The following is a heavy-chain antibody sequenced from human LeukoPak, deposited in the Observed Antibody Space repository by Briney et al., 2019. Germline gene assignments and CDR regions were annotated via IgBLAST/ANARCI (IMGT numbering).Heavy chain of an antibody. V-gene: IGHV3-30*02. D-gene: IGHD1-26*01. Sequence: GGSLRLSCAASGFTFNNYGMHWVRQAPGKGLEWVTYIRSDGSDKYYADSVKGRFTISRDNSKNTLYLQMNSLRAEDTAVYYCARGGSYSNWFDPWGQGTLVTVSS. CDR3: ARGGSYSNWFDP. CDR1: GFTFNNYG. CDR2: IRSDGSDK. J-gene: IGHJ5*02.